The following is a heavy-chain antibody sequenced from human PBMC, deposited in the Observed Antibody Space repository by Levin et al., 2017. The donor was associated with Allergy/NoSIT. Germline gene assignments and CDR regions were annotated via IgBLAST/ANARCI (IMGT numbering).Heavy chain of an antibody. J-gene: IGHJ5*02. D-gene: IGHD3-10*01. CDR1: GFSLSTSGVG. V-gene: IGHV2-5*02. Sequence: SGPTLVKPTQTLTLTCTFSGFSLSTSGVGVGWIRQPPGKALEWLALIYWDDDKRYSPSLKSRLTITKDTSKNQVVLTMTNMDPVDTATYYCAHNLRRVIYDGSGSYQNWFDPWGQGTLVTVSS. CDR3: AHNLRRVIYDGSGSYQNWFDP. CDR2: IYWDDDK.